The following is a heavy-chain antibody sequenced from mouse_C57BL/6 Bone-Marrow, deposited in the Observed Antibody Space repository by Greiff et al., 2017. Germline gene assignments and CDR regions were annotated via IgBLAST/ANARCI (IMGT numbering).Heavy chain of an antibody. J-gene: IGHJ4*01. CDR2: INPNYGTT. CDR1: GYSFTDYN. V-gene: IGHV1-39*01. CDR3: ARGYVYDYAMDY. Sequence: QLQESGPELVKPGASVKISCKASGYSFTDYNMNWVKQSNGKSLEWIGVINPNYGTTSYNQKFKGKAPLSVDQSSSTAYMQPNSLTSEDSAVYYCARGYVYDYAMDYWGQGTSVTVSS. D-gene: IGHD2-2*01.